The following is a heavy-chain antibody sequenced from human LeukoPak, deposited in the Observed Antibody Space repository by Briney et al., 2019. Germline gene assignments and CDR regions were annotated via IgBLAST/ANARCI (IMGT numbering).Heavy chain of an antibody. V-gene: IGHV4-59*01. Sequence: SETLSLTCTVSGGSISSYYWSWIRQPPGKGPEWIGYIYYSGSTNYNPSLKSRVTISVDTSKNQFSLKLSSVTAADTAVYYCARDQSDSSGWFGDAFDIWGQGTMVTVSS. CDR1: GGSISSYY. D-gene: IGHD6-19*01. CDR2: IYYSGST. CDR3: ARDQSDSSGWFGDAFDI. J-gene: IGHJ3*02.